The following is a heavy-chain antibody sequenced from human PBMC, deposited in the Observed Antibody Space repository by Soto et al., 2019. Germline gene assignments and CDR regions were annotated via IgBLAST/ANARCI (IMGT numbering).Heavy chain of an antibody. Sequence: QVQLQESGPGLVKPSQTLSLTCTVSGGSISSGGYYWSWIHQHPGKGLEWIGYIYYSGSTYYNPSLKSRVTISVDTSKNQFSLKLSSVTAADTAVYYCARARQDTVTPHESRFDYWGQGTLVTVSS. V-gene: IGHV4-31*03. D-gene: IGHD4-17*01. CDR1: GGSISSGGYY. CDR3: ARARQDTVTPHESRFDY. J-gene: IGHJ4*02. CDR2: IYYSGST.